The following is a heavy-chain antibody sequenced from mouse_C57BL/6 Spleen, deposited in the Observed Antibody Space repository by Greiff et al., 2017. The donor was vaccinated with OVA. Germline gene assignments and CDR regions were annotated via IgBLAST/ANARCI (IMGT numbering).Heavy chain of an antibody. CDR1: GFSLTSYG. CDR3: AKFLYDYDGVNWYFDV. Sequence: VQLQQSGPGLVAPSQSLSITCTVSGFSLTSYGVSWVRQPPGKGLEWLGVIWGDGSTNYHSALISRLSISKDNSKSQVFLKLNSLQTDDTATYXCAKFLYDYDGVNWYFDVWGTGTTVTVSS. V-gene: IGHV2-3*01. J-gene: IGHJ1*03. D-gene: IGHD2-4*01. CDR2: IWGDGST.